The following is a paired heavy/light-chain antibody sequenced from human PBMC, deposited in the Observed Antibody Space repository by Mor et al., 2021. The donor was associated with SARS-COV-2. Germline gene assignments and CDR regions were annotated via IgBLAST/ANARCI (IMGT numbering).Heavy chain of an antibody. CDR3: ASRVPNSETYFGVFDY. J-gene: IGHJ4*02. CDR2: ISYSGST. CDR1: RGSISASKNF. V-gene: IGHV4-31*03. D-gene: IGHD1-26*01. Sequence: QIQLRESGPGLVKSSETLSLTCTVSRGSISASKNFWTWIRQHPGKGLEWIGYISYSGSTSYNPSLKGRLTMSLDTSKSQVSLRLSSVTAADSGIYYCASRVPNSETYFGVFDYWGQGTVVTVSS.
Light chain of an antibody. V-gene: IGKV3-20*01. CDR1: QGVSPDY. CDR3: QQYDTSPYS. CDR2: GAS. Sequence: EIVLTQSPGTLSLSPGQRATLSCRASQGVSPDYLAWYQQKRGQAPRLFIYGASNRPGGIPDRFSGSGSGTEYTLTISSLEPEDFAVYYCQQYDTSPYSFGQGTKLEI. J-gene: IGKJ2*01.